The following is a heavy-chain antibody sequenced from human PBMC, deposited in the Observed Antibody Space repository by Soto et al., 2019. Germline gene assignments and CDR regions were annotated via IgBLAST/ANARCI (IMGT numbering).Heavy chain of an antibody. J-gene: IGHJ5*02. CDR1: GGSISSYY. V-gene: IGHV4-59*01. CDR3: ARYGRERLWWFDP. D-gene: IGHD1-26*01. Sequence: QVQLQESGPGLVKPSETLSLTCTVSGGSISSYYWSWIRQPPGKGLEWIGYIYYSGGTNYNPSLKSRVTISVDTSKNQFSLKLSSVTAADTAVYCCARYGRERLWWFDPWGQGTLVTVSS. CDR2: IYYSGGT.